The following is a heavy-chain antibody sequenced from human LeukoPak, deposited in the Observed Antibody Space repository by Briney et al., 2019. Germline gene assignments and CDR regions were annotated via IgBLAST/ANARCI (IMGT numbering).Heavy chain of an antibody. V-gene: IGHV4-39*02. CDR3: ARDHISYGSGSYYNVYWRTRNWFDP. J-gene: IGHJ5*02. D-gene: IGHD3-10*01. CDR1: GGSISTSNYY. Sequence: PSETLSLTCTVSGGSISTSNYYWGWIRQPPGKGLEWIGNIFYSGSTYYSPSLKSRVTISLDTSKNQFSLKLSSVTAADTAVYYCARDHISYGSGSYYNVYWRTRNWFDPWGQGTLVTVSS. CDR2: IFYSGST.